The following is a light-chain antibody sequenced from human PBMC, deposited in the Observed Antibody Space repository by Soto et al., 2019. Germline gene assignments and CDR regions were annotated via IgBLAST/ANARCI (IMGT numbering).Light chain of an antibody. J-gene: IGKJ1*01. V-gene: IGKV1-5*03. CDR3: QQYNSYSWT. CDR2: KAS. CDR1: QTISSW. Sequence: DIRMTLSPSTLSGSVGDRVTITCRASQTISSWLAWYQQKPGKAPKLLIYKASSLESGVPSRFSGSGSGTEFTLTISSLQPDDFATYYCQQYNSYSWTFGQGTKVAIK.